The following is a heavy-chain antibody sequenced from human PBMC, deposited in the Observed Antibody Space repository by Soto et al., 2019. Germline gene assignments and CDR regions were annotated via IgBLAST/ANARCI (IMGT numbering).Heavy chain of an antibody. J-gene: IGHJ5*02. D-gene: IGHD2-2*03. CDR2: ISDSGTT. CDR3: ARDRWMSRANWFDP. V-gene: IGHV4-59*12. CDR1: GGSIDSYY. Sequence: SETLSLTCTVFGGSIDSYYWSWIRQAPGKGLEWIGHISDSGTTNYNPSLGSRVTISVDTSRESFSLKLSSVTAADTAVYFCARDRWMSRANWFDPWGPGTLVTVSS.